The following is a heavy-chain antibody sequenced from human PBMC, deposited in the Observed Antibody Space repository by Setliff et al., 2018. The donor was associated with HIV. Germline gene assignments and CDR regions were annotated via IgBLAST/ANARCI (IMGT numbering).Heavy chain of an antibody. CDR1: GFTFSTYW. CDR2: INQDGGEK. D-gene: IGHD2-21*01. V-gene: IGHV3-7*03. Sequence: PGGSLRLSCAASGFTFSTYWMSWVRQAPGKGLEWVANINQDGGEKYYVDSMKGRFTISRDNAKNSLFLQANSLRAEDTAVYYCAKEPSSCSAPRPSLCGYFDSWGQGTQVTVSS. CDR3: AKEPSSCSAPRPSLCGYFDS. J-gene: IGHJ4*01.